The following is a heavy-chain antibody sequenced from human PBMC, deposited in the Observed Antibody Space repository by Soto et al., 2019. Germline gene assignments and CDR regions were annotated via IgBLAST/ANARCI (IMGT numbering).Heavy chain of an antibody. D-gene: IGHD3-16*01. CDR3: VKFRGRAYDYYYMYV. CDR1: GFSFSTYG. J-gene: IGHJ6*03. Sequence: DVQLLESGGGLAQRGGSLRLSCAASGFSFSTYGMTWVRQAPGKGLEWVSYGGSGGSTYYADSVKGRFTISRDNSKNTLYLQMNSVRAEDTAVYYCVKFRGRAYDYYYMYVWGNGTTVTVSS. CDR2: GGSGGST. V-gene: IGHV3-23*01.